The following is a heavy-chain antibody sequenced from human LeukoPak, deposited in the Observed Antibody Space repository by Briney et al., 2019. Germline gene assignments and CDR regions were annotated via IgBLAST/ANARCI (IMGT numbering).Heavy chain of an antibody. CDR1: GGTFSSYA. CDR2: IIPIFGTA. V-gene: IGHV1-69*01. Sequence: VASVKVSCKASGGTFSSYAISWVRQAPGQGLEWMGGIIPIFGTANYAQKFQGRVTITADESTSTAYMELNSLRSEDTAVYYCATPRAAASYNYYYYYMDVWGKGTTVTVSS. D-gene: IGHD6-13*01. CDR3: ATPRAAASYNYYYYYMDV. J-gene: IGHJ6*03.